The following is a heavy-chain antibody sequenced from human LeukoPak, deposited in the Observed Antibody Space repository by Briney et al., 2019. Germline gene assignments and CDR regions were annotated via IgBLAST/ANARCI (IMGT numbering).Heavy chain of an antibody. CDR2: INHSGST. V-gene: IGHV4-34*01. D-gene: IGHD5-18*01. J-gene: IGHJ4*02. CDR1: GGSFSGYY. Sequence: PSETLSLTCAVYGGSFSGYYWSWIRQPPVKGLEWIGEINHSGSTNYNPPLKSRVTISVGTSKNQFSLKLNSVTAADTAVYYCARHRGYTYGDYWGQGALVTVSS. CDR3: ARHRGYTYGDY.